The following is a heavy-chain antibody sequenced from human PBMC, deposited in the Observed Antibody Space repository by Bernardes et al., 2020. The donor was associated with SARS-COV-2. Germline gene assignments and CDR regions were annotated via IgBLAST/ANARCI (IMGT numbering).Heavy chain of an antibody. D-gene: IGHD2-2*01. V-gene: IGHV1-24*01. J-gene: IGHJ6*02. CDR2: FDPEDGET. Sequence: SARVRCWVSVSTLTELSMHWVRQAPGKGLEWMGGFDPEDGETIYAQKFQGRVTMTEDTSTDTAYMELSSLRSEDTAVYYCATAFVVVPAAIPSAHYYYYGMDVWGQGTTVTVSS. CDR1: VSTLTELS. CDR3: ATAFVVVPAAIPSAHYYYYGMDV.